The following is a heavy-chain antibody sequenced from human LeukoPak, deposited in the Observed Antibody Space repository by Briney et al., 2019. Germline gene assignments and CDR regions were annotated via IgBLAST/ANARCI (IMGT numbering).Heavy chain of an antibody. CDR3: ASDNWNYTNAYAFDI. D-gene: IGHD1-7*01. CDR1: GFTFSDYY. J-gene: IGHJ3*02. Sequence: PGGSLRLSCAASGFTFSDYYMSWIRQAPGKGLEWVSYISSSGSTIYYADSVKGRFTISRDNAKNSLYLQMNSLRAEDTAVYYCASDNWNYTNAYAFDIWGKGQWSPSLQ. CDR2: ISSSGSTI. V-gene: IGHV3-11*01.